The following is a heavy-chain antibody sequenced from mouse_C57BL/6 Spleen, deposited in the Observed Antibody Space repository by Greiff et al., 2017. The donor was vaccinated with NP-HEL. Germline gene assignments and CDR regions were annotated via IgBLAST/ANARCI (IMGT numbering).Heavy chain of an antibody. CDR2: IDPEDGDT. J-gene: IGHJ4*01. CDR3: TTSITPEAVYYAMDY. D-gene: IGHD1-2*01. V-gene: IGHV14-1*01. Sequence: EVKLQQSGAELVRPGASVKLSCTASGFNIKDYYMHWVKQRPEQGLEWIGRIDPEDGDTEYAPKFQGKATITADTSSNTAYLQLSSLTSEDTAVYYCTTSITPEAVYYAMDYWGQGTSVTVSS. CDR1: GFNIKDYY.